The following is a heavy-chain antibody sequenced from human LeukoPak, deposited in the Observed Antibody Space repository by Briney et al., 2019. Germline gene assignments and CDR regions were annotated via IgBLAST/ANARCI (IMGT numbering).Heavy chain of an antibody. Sequence: TSETLSLTCAVYGGSFSSFYCSWIRQPPGKGLEWIGYTSYSGKTNYNPSLKSRVTMSVDTSRNQFSLRLTSVTAADTAVYYCTRAPRKAWFDPWGQGTLVTVSS. CDR1: GGSFSSFY. V-gene: IGHV4-59*01. CDR2: TSYSGKT. J-gene: IGHJ5*02. D-gene: IGHD1-14*01. CDR3: TRAPRKAWFDP.